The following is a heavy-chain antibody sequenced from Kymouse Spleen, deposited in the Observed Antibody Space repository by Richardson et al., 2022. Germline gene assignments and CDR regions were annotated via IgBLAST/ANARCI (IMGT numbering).Heavy chain of an antibody. CDR1: GFTFSSYG. J-gene: IGHJ4*02. V-gene: IGHV3-30*18. Sequence: QVQLVESGGGVVQPGRSLRLSCAASGFTFSSYGMHWVRQAPGKGLEWVAVISYDGSNKYYADSVKGRFTISRDNSKNTLYLQMNSLRAEDTAVYYCAKDHITGTHFDYWGQGTLVTVSS. CDR2: ISYDGSNK. D-gene: IGHD1-7*01. CDR3: AKDHITGTHFDY.